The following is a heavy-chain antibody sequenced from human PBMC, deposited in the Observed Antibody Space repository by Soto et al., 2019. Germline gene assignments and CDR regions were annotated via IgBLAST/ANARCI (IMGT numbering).Heavy chain of an antibody. J-gene: IGHJ5*02. CDR3: TRDQRYIVENWFDP. CDR1: GFTFGDYA. CDR2: IRSKAYGGTT. D-gene: IGHD2-15*01. V-gene: IGHV3-49*03. Sequence: GGSLRLSCTASGFTFGDYAMSWFRQAPGKGLEWVGFIRSKAYGGTTEYAASVKGRFTISRDDSKSIAYLQMNSLKTEDTAVYYCTRDQRYIVENWFDPWGQGTLVTVSS.